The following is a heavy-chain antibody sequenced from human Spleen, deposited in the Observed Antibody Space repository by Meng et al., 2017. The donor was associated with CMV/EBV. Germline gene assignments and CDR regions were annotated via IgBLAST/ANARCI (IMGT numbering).Heavy chain of an antibody. CDR1: GFTFSSYG. Sequence: GESLKISCAASGFTFSSYGMHWVRQAPGKGLEWVAFIRYDGSNKYYADSVKGRFTISRDNSKNTMSLQMNSLRAEDTAVYYCAKDGTAYYGLDVWGQGTTVTVSS. CDR2: IRYDGSNK. V-gene: IGHV3-30*02. CDR3: AKDGTAYYGLDV. J-gene: IGHJ6*02.